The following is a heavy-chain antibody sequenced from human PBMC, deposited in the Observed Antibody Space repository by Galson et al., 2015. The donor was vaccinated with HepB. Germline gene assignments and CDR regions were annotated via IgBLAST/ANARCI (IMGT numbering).Heavy chain of an antibody. CDR3: ARENCYYDSSGYSGGDFDY. D-gene: IGHD3-22*01. J-gene: IGHJ4*02. Sequence: CAISGDSVSSNSAAWNWIRQSPSRGLEWLGGTYYRSKWYNDYAVSVKSRITINPDTSKNQFSLQLNSVTPEDTAVYYCARENCYYDSSGYSGGDFDYWGQGTLVTVSS. CDR1: GDSVSSNSAA. CDR2: TYYRSKWYN. V-gene: IGHV6-1*01.